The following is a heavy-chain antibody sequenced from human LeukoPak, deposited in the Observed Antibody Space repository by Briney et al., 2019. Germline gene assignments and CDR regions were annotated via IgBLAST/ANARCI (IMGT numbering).Heavy chain of an antibody. J-gene: IGHJ4*02. Sequence: PGGSLRLSCAASGFTFSSYSMSWVRQAPGKGLEWVATIKPDGRDTYYVDSVKGRFTISRDNAKNSLYLQMNSLRAEDTAVYYCARTAANDYWGQGTLVTVSS. V-gene: IGHV3-7*01. D-gene: IGHD2-2*01. CDR1: GFTFSSYS. CDR3: ARTAANDY. CDR2: IKPDGRDT.